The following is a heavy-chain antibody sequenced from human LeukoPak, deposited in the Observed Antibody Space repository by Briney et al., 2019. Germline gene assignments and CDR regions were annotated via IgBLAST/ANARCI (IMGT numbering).Heavy chain of an antibody. CDR3: ARLRAVAKRIGPGYYYYMDV. D-gene: IGHD6-19*01. J-gene: IGHJ6*03. Sequence: KASETLSLTCAVYGGSFSGYYWSWIRQPPGKGLEWIGEINHSGSTNYNPSLKSRVTISVDTSKNQFSLKLSSVTAADTAVYYCARLRAVAKRIGPGYYYYMDVWGKGTTVTISS. CDR2: INHSGST. CDR1: GGSFSGYY. V-gene: IGHV4-34*01.